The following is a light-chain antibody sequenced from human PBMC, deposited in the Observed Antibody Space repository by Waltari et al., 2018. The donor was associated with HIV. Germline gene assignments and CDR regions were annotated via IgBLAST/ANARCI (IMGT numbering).Light chain of an antibody. Sequence: QSVLTQPPPASATPGQRVHISCSGSSSNIGSTTLNWYQTLPGTAPKLPIYSYNQRPSGVPDRLSGSKSGTSASLASSGLQSEDEANYYCAAWDDILIGPVFGGGTKLTVL. V-gene: IGLV1-44*01. J-gene: IGLJ3*02. CDR3: AAWDDILIGPV. CDR1: SSNIGSTT. CDR2: SYN.